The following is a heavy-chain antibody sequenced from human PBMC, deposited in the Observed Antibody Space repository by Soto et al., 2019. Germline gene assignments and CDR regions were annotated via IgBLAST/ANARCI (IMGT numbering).Heavy chain of an antibody. CDR2: ISYDGSNK. J-gene: IGHJ5*02. D-gene: IGHD6-13*01. CDR3: AKVRGQQLVYWFDP. Sequence: PGGSLRLSCAASGFTFSSYGMHWVRQAPGKGLEWVAVISYDGSNKYYADSVKGRFTISRDNSKNTLYLQMNSLRAEDTAVYYCAKVRGQQLVYWFDPWGQGTLVTVSS. CDR1: GFTFSSYG. V-gene: IGHV3-30*18.